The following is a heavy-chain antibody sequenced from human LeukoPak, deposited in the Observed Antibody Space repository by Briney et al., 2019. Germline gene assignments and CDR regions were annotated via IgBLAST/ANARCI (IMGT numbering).Heavy chain of an antibody. D-gene: IGHD2-2*01. Sequence: GASVKVSCKASGYTFTSYYMHWVRQAPGQGLEWMGIINPSGGSTSYAQKFQGRVTMTRDTSTSTVYMELSSLRSEDTAVYYCARDIVVVPAAMEVFDYWGQGTLVTVSS. CDR2: INPSGGST. CDR3: ARDIVVVPAAMEVFDY. CDR1: GYTFTSYY. V-gene: IGHV1-46*01. J-gene: IGHJ4*02.